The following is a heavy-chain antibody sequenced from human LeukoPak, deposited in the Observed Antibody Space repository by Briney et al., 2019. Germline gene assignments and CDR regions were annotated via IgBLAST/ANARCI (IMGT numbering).Heavy chain of an antibody. D-gene: IGHD7-27*01. CDR1: GGSFSGYY. J-gene: IGHJ4*02. V-gene: IGHV4-34*01. CDR2: INHSGST. Sequence: SETLSLTCAVYGGSFSGYYWSWIRQPPGKGLEWIGEINHSGSTNYNPSLKSRVTISVDTSKNQFSLKLSSVTAADTAVYYCARDLTLGIPDYWGQGTLVTVSS. CDR3: ARDLTLGIPDY.